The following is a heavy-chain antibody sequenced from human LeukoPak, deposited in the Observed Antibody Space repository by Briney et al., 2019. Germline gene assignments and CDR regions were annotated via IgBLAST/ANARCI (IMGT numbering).Heavy chain of an antibody. CDR1: GFTFSNAW. D-gene: IGHD6-19*01. J-gene: IGHJ6*03. V-gene: IGHV3-15*01. CDR3: TTNSSGWYVYYYYYMDV. CDR2: IKSKTDGGTT. Sequence: GGSLRLSCAASGFTFSNAWMNWVRQAPGKGLEWVGRIKSKTDGGTTDYAAPVKGRFTISRDDSKNTLYLQTNSLKTEDTAAYYCTTNSSGWYVYYYYYMDVWGKGTTVTVSS.